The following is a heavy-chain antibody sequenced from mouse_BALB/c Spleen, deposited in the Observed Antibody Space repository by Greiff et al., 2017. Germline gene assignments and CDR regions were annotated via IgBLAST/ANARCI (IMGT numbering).Heavy chain of an antibody. J-gene: IGHJ2*01. V-gene: IGHV1-80*01. CDR2: IYPGDGDT. D-gene: IGHD2-3*01. CDR1: GYAFSSYW. Sequence: VQLQQSGAELVRPGSSVKISCKASGYAFSSYWMNWVKQRPGQGLEWIGQIYPGDGDTKYNGKFKGKATLTADKSSSTAYMQLSSLTSEDSAVYVCARSRWLHYYFDYWGQGTTLTVSS. CDR3: ARSRWLHYYFDY.